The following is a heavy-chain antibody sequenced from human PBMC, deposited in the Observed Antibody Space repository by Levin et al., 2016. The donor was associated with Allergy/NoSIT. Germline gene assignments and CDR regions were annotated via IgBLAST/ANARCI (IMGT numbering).Heavy chain of an antibody. CDR3: ARDLYGGYGMDV. CDR2: IYYSGST. D-gene: IGHD3-16*01. J-gene: IGHJ6*02. Sequence: WIRQPPGKGLEWIGYIYYSGSTNYNPSLKSRVTISVDTSKNQFSLKLSSVTAADTAVYYCARDLYGGYGMDVWGQGTTVTVSS. V-gene: IGHV4-59*01.